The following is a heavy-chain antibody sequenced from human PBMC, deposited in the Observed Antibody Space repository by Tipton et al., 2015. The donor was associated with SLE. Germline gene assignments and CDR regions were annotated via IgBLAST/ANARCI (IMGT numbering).Heavy chain of an antibody. Sequence: TLSLTCAVSGYSISSGYYWGWIRQPPGKGLEWIGEINHSGSTNYNPSLKSRVTTSVDTSKNQFSLKLSSVTAADTAVYYCARQVTNRWHVVWFDPWGQGTLVTVSS. V-gene: IGHV4-38-2*01. CDR2: INHSGST. CDR1: GYSISSGYY. J-gene: IGHJ5*02. CDR3: ARQVTNRWHVVWFDP. D-gene: IGHD2-15*01.